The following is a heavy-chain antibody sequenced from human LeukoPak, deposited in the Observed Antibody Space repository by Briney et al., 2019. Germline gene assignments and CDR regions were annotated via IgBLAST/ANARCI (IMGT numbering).Heavy chain of an antibody. D-gene: IGHD5-18*01. CDR1: GFTFSSFD. J-gene: IGHJ4*02. CDR3: AREGLRGIHYFDF. V-gene: IGHV3-30*04. Sequence: GGSLRLSCAASGFTFSSFDMHWVRQAPGKGLEWVILISYDGSTEFYADSVKGRFTISRDNSKSTLYLQMNSLRAEDTALYYCAREGLRGIHYFDFWGQGTLVTVSS. CDR2: ISYDGSTE.